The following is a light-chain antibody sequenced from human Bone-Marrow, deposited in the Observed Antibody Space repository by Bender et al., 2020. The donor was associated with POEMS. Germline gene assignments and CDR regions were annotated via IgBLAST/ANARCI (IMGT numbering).Light chain of an antibody. Sequence: QSSLTQPASVSGSPGQSITISCTGTSSDIGYYDYVSWYQQLPGKAPKVLIYDVSHRPSGVSDRFSGSKSGNTASLTISGLQPEDEADYYCCSYTSSTTLVFGGGTKVTVL. CDR3: CSYTSSTTLV. J-gene: IGLJ2*01. V-gene: IGLV2-14*03. CDR2: DVS. CDR1: SSDIGYYDY.